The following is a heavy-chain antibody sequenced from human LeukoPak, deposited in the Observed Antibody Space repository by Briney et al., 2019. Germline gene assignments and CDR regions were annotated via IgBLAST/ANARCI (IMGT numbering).Heavy chain of an antibody. V-gene: IGHV4-4*07. D-gene: IGHD2-2*02. Sequence: SETLSLTCTVSGGSISSYYWSWIRQPAGKGLEWIGRIYTSGSTNYNPSLKSRVTMSVDTSKNQFPLKLSSVTAADTAVYYCARGTPNQLLYHPFDYWGQGTLVTVSS. J-gene: IGHJ4*02. CDR2: IYTSGST. CDR3: ARGTPNQLLYHPFDY. CDR1: GGSISSYY.